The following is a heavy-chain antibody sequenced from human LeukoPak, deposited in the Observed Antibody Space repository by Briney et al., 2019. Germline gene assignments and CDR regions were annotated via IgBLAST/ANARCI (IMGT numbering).Heavy chain of an antibody. CDR1: GFTFSSYW. J-gene: IGHJ3*02. CDR2: INSDGSST. D-gene: IGHD6-13*01. CDR3: ARSKGSSWYGGAFDI. V-gene: IGHV3-74*01. Sequence: TGGSLRLSCAASGFTFSSYWMHWVRQAPGKGLVWVSRINSDGSSTSYADSVKGRFTISRDNAKNTLYLQMNSLRAEDTAVYYCARSKGSSWYGGAFDIWGQGTMATVSS.